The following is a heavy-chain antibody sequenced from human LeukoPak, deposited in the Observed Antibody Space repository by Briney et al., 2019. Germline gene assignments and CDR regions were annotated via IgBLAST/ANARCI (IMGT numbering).Heavy chain of an antibody. CDR2: IKGDGSVQ. Sequence: AGSLRPSCKAPGLPISCNYISWVRQDQGTGLEWLANIKGDGSVQDYVDSVKGRFTISRDNAKNSLYLQMNNLRVDDTAVYYCVGQLLRAVWGKGTTVTVSS. V-gene: IGHV3-7*01. D-gene: IGHD2-2*01. CDR1: GLPISCNY. CDR3: VGQLLRAV. J-gene: IGHJ6*03.